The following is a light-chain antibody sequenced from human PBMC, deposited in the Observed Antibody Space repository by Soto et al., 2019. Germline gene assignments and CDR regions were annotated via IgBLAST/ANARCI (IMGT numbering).Light chain of an antibody. CDR3: QAYDYSLTASV. V-gene: IGLV1-47*02. J-gene: IGLJ3*02. Sequence: QSVLTQPPSASSTPGQTVTISCSGSTSNIGTFYVYWYQHLPGAAPKLVIFGNRNRPSGVPERFSGSKSGTSASLAITGLQTEDEADYYCQAYDYSLTASVFGGGTKLTVL. CDR1: TSNIGTFY. CDR2: GNR.